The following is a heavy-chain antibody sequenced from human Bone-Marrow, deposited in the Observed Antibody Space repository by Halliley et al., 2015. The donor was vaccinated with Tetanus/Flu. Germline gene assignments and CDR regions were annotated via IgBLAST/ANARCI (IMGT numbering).Heavy chain of an antibody. CDR2: FYYEGHT. V-gene: IGHV4-59*01. J-gene: IGHJ6*02. Sequence: IGYFYYEGHTSYNPSLKSRVAISVDTSKNHFSLKISSVTPAYTAVYYCVRERRVFFFYGMDVWGQGTTVTVSS. CDR3: VRERRVFFFYGMDV.